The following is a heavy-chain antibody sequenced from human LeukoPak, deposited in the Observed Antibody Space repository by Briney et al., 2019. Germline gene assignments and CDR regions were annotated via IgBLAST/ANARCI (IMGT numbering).Heavy chain of an antibody. CDR1: GFTFSDYY. Sequence: GGSLRLSCAASGFTFSDYYMSWLRQAPGKGLEWVSYISSSGSTIYYADSVKGRFTISRDNAKNSLYLQMNSLRAEDTAVYYCARVRYYYDSSGYGYYGMDVWGQGTTVTVSS. D-gene: IGHD3-22*01. CDR3: ARVRYYYDSSGYGYYGMDV. CDR2: ISSSGSTI. J-gene: IGHJ6*02. V-gene: IGHV3-11*01.